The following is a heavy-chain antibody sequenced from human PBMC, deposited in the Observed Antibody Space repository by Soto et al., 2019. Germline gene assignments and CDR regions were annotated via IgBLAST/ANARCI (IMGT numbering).Heavy chain of an antibody. D-gene: IGHD4-17*01. J-gene: IGHJ5*02. CDR2: IIPIFGTA. CDR3: AGATVTRSWFDP. CDR1: GGTFSSYA. Sequence: QVQLVQSGAEVKKPGSSVKVSCKASGGTFSSYAISWVRQAPGQGLEWMGGIIPIFGTANYSQKFQGRVTITADESTSTACKELSSLRSEDTAVYYCAGATVTRSWFDPWGQGTLVTVSS. V-gene: IGHV1-69*12.